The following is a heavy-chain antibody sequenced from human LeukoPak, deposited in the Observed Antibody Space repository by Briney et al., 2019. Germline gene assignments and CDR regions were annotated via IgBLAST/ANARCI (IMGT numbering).Heavy chain of an antibody. CDR1: GGSISSGGYY. CDR3: ARDYGDYGGGFDY. Sequence: SQTLSLTCTVSGGSISSGGYYWSWIRQPPGKGLEWIGYIYHSGSTYYNPSLKSRVTISVDRSKNQFSLKLSSVTAADTAVYYCARDYGDYGGGFDYWGQGTLVTVSS. D-gene: IGHD4-17*01. J-gene: IGHJ4*02. CDR2: IYHSGST. V-gene: IGHV4-30-2*01.